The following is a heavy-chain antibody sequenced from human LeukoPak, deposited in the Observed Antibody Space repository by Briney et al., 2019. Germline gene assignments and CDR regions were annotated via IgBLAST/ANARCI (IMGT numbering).Heavy chain of an antibody. J-gene: IGHJ5*02. Sequence: SGGSLRLSCAASGFTFSSYSMNWVRQAPGKGLEWVSYISSSSSTIYYADSVKGRFTISRDNAKNSLYLQMNSLRAEDTVVYYCARGSYYDFWGFDPWGQGTLVTVSS. CDR2: ISSSSSTI. V-gene: IGHV3-48*04. D-gene: IGHD3-3*01. CDR3: ARGSYYDFWGFDP. CDR1: GFTFSSYS.